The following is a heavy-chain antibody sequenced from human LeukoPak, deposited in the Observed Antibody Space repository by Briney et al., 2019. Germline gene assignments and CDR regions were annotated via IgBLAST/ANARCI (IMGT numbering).Heavy chain of an antibody. V-gene: IGHV3-23*01. CDR1: GFTFSSYG. CDR2: ISGSGGST. J-gene: IGHJ4*02. CDR3: AKDPYCGGDCYWGLRD. D-gene: IGHD2-21*02. Sequence: PGGSLRLSCAASGFTFSSYGMSWVRQAPGKGLEWVSAISGSGGSTYYADSVKGRFTISRDNSKNTLYLQMNSLRAEDTAVYYCAKDPYCGGDCYWGLRDWGQGTLVTVSS.